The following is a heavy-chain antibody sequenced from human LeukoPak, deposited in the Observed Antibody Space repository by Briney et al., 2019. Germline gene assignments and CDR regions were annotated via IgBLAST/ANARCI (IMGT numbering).Heavy chain of an antibody. CDR1: GGSVNSGNYY. CDR3: TRDPSGYFNY. V-gene: IGHV4-61*01. J-gene: IGHJ4*02. Sequence: SETLSLTCTVSGGSVNSGNYYWSWIRQPPGKGLEWIGFIYYSGSTNYNPSLKSRVTISVDTSKNQFSLKLSSVTAADTAVYYCTRDPSGYFNYWGQGTLATVSS. CDR2: IYYSGST. D-gene: IGHD3-22*01.